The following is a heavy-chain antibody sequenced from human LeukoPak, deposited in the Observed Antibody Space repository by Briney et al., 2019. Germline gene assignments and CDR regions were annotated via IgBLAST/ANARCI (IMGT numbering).Heavy chain of an antibody. CDR1: GGPFTGYY. Sequence: SETLSLTCVVHGGPFTGYYWAWIRQPPGKGLEFIGEINHSGTINYNSSLKRRVTISVDTSKNQFSLRLNSVTAADTAVYFCARGPITIYGIYMDVWGEGTTVTVSS. CDR2: INHSGTI. J-gene: IGHJ6*03. D-gene: IGHD3-9*01. V-gene: IGHV4-34*01. CDR3: ARGPITIYGIYMDV.